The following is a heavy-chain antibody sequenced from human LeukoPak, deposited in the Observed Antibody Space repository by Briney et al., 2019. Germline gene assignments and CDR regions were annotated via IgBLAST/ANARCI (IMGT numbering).Heavy chain of an antibody. D-gene: IGHD3-22*01. CDR3: ARDYDSTGYYYIWDY. CDR2: IKYDGGEK. V-gene: IGHV3-7*01. J-gene: IGHJ4*02. Sequence: GGSLRLSCAASGFTFSNYYMSWVRQTPGKGLEWVAHIKYDGGEKYYVESVKGRFTISRDNAKNSLYLQMNSLRAEDTAVYYCARDYDSTGYYYIWDYWGQGTLVTVSS. CDR1: GFTFSNYY.